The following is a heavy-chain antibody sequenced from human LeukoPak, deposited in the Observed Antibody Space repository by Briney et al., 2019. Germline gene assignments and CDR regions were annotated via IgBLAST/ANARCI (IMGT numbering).Heavy chain of an antibody. J-gene: IGHJ6*02. Sequence: PGGSLRLSCSASGFNFSTYGMHWVRQAPGKGLEWVAVTSFDETYKFYSDSVKGRFSISRDNSKNTLYLQMNSLRAEDTAVYYCARVVTAIYGMDVWGQGTTVTVSS. CDR1: GFNFSTYG. CDR2: TSFDETYK. CDR3: ARVVTAIYGMDV. V-gene: IGHV3-30*03. D-gene: IGHD2-21*02.